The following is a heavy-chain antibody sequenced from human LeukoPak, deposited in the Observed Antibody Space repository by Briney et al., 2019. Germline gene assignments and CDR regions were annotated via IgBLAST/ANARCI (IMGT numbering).Heavy chain of an antibody. D-gene: IGHD5-18*01. CDR3: ARDQVHPGYSYGYGDY. J-gene: IGHJ4*02. Sequence: TGGSLRLSCAASGFTFSSYWMSWVRQAPGKGLEWVANIKQDGSEKYYVDSVKGRFTISRDKAKNSLYLQMNSLRAEDTAVYYCARDQVHPGYSYGYGDYWGQGTLVTVSS. CDR1: GFTFSSYW. CDR2: IKQDGSEK. V-gene: IGHV3-7*01.